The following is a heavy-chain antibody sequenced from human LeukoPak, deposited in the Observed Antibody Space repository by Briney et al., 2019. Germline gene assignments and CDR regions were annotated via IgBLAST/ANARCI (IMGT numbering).Heavy chain of an antibody. D-gene: IGHD2-21*02. J-gene: IGHJ4*02. CDR1: GGSISSSSYY. CDR3: ARQLVTHMDY. Sequence: SETLSLTCTVSGGSISSSSYYWGWIRQPPGKGLEWIGSIYYSGSTYYNPSLKSRVTISVDTSKNQFSLKLSSVTAADTAVYYCARQLVTHMDYWGQGTLVTVSS. CDR2: IYYSGST. V-gene: IGHV4-39*01.